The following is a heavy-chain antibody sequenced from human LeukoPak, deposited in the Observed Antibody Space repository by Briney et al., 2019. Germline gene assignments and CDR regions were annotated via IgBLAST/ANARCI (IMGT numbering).Heavy chain of an antibody. J-gene: IGHJ6*03. D-gene: IGHD6-19*01. CDR3: ARLYSSGWYDYYYYHMDV. Sequence: SETLSLTCAVYGGSFSGYYWSWLRQPPGQGLEWFGEINHSGSTNYNPSLKSRVTISVDTSKNQFSLKLSSVTAADTAVYYCARLYSSGWYDYYYYHMDVWGKGTTVTISS. V-gene: IGHV4-34*01. CDR1: GGSFSGYY. CDR2: INHSGST.